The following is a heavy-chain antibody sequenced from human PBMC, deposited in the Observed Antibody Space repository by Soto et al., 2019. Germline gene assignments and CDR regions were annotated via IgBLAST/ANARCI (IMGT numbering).Heavy chain of an antibody. CDR2: IFYSGST. J-gene: IGHJ6*02. V-gene: IGHV4-39*01. Sequence: PSGTLSLTCTVSGGSISSSSYYWGWIRQPPGKGLEWIGSIFYSGSTYYNPSLKSRVTISVDTSKNQFSLKLSSVTAADTAVYYCVKLAGYCSGGRCHGDYAMDVWGQGTTVTVSS. D-gene: IGHD2-15*01. CDR1: GGSISSSSYY. CDR3: VKLAGYCSGGRCHGDYAMDV.